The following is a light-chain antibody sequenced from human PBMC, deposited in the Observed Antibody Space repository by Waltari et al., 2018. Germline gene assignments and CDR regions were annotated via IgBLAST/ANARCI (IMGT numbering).Light chain of an antibody. CDR3: CSFAVSNTLL. CDR2: EVS. V-gene: IGLV2-23*02. J-gene: IGLJ2*01. CDR1: SSDVGSYNL. Sequence: QSALTQPASVSGSPGQSITISCNGTSSDVGSYNLFSWYHQHPGKAPKVMVYEVSKRPSGISNRFSGSKSGNTASLTISGLQAEDEADYYCCSFAVSNTLLFGAGTKLTVL.